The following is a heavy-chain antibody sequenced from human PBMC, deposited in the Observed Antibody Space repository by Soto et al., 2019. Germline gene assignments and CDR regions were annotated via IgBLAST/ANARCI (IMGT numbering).Heavy chain of an antibody. D-gene: IGHD2-15*01. CDR2: ISGSGGST. CDR1: GFTFSSYA. Sequence: GGSLRLSCAASGFTFSSYAMSWVRQAPGKGLEWVSAISGSGGSTYYADSVKGRFTISRDNSKNTLYLQMNSLRAEDTAVYYCAKDKGYCSGGSCYSDYWGQGTLVTVSS. CDR3: AKDKGYCSGGSCYSDY. J-gene: IGHJ4*02. V-gene: IGHV3-23*01.